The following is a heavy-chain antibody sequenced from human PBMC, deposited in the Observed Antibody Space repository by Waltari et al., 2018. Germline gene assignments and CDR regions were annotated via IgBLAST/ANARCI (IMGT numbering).Heavy chain of an antibody. CDR1: GFTFRDYG. CDR2: IRSKADGGTI. CDR3: TREGSCGGVICYYNLG. Sequence: EVQLVESGGGSTQPGRSPRLSCTTPGFTFRDYGVSWVRQAPGKGLEWVGFIRSKADGGTIQYAASVKGRFIISRDDSKSIAYLQMNSLKTEDTAVYYCTREGSCGGVICYYNLGWGQGTLVTVSS. V-gene: IGHV3-49*04. D-gene: IGHD2-15*01. J-gene: IGHJ4*02.